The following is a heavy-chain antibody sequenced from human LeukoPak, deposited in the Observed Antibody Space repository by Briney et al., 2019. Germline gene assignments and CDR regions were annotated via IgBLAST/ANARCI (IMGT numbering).Heavy chain of an antibody. CDR3: ARDRAAAEDYYYYGMDV. D-gene: IGHD6-13*01. J-gene: IGHJ6*04. CDR1: GGSLSSSNW. V-gene: IGHV4-4*02. Sequence: SETLSLTCAVSGGSLSSSNWWSWVRPSPGKGLEWIGEIYHSGSTNYNPSLKSRVTISVDKSKNQFSLKLSSVTAADTAVYYCARDRAAAEDYYYYGMDVWGKGTTVTVSS. CDR2: IYHSGST.